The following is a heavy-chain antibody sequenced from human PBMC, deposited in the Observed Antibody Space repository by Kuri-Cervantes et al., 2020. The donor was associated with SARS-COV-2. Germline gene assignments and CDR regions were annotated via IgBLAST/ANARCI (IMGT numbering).Heavy chain of an antibody. CDR3: ARDAVGGYDL. V-gene: IGHV4-61*01. CDR2: VFYGGST. CDR1: GASVSSGSYH. Sequence: SETLSLTCTVSGASVSSGSYHWSWIRQSPGKGLEWIGYVFYGGSTKNNPSLRSRVTISIDTSKNQFFLRLTSVTPADTAVYFCARDAVGGYDLWGRGTLVTVSS. D-gene: IGHD2-15*01. J-gene: IGHJ1*01.